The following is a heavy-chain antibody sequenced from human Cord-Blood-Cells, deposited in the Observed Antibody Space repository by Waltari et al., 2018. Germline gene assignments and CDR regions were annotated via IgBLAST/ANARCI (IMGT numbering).Heavy chain of an antibody. Sequence: QVQLQESGPGLVKPSQTLSITCTVSGGSISSGGYYWSWIRQHPGKGLEWIGYIDDSGSTYYNPSLKSRVTISVDTSKNQFSLKLSSVTAADTAVYYWARDYARHYFDYWGQGTLVTVSS. CDR3: ARDYARHYFDY. CDR1: GGSISSGGYY. D-gene: IGHD6-6*01. J-gene: IGHJ4*02. CDR2: IDDSGST. V-gene: IGHV4-31*03.